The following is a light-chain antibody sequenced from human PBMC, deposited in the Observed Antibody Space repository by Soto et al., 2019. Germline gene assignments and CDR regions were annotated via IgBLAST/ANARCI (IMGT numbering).Light chain of an antibody. V-gene: IGKV3-20*01. CDR3: QQYGSSPMYT. CDR1: QSVSSSY. J-gene: IGKJ2*01. Sequence: IVLTQSPGTLSLSPGERATLSCRASQSVSSSYLGWYQQKPGQAPRLLIYGASTRATGIPDRFSGSGSGKDFTLTISRLETEDFAVYYCQQYGSSPMYTFGQGTNLEIK. CDR2: GAS.